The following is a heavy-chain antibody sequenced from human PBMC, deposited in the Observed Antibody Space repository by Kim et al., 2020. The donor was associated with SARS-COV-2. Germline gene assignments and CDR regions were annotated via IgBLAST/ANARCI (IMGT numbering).Heavy chain of an antibody. V-gene: IGHV3-53*01. D-gene: IGHD4-4*01. Sequence: GGSLRLSCEAFGLTMSTSHMNWVRQAPGKGLEWISVIFRVGRISYADSVKGRFIISRDNSRNRLNLQINSLRVEDTGVYYCARDPVDGYSLFDHWGQGSLVIVSS. CDR3: ARDPVDGYSLFDH. CDR2: IFRVGRI. CDR1: GLTMSTSH. J-gene: IGHJ4*02.